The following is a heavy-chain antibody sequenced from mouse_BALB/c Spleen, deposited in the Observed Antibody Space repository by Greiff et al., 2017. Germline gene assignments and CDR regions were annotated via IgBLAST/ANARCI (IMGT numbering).Heavy chain of an antibody. D-gene: IGHD1-1*01. CDR3: ARHYYGSSLYAMDY. CDR1: GFTFSSYG. J-gene: IGHJ4*01. Sequence: VQLKESGGGLVQPGGSLKLSCAASGFTFSSYGMSWVRQTPDKRLELVATINSNGGSTYYPDSVKGRFTISRDNAKNTLYLQMSSLKSEDTAMYYCARHYYGSSLYAMDYWGQGTSVTVSS. CDR2: INSNGGST. V-gene: IGHV5-6-3*01.